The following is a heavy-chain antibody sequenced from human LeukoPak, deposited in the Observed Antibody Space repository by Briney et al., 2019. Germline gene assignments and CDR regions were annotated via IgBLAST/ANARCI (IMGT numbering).Heavy chain of an antibody. CDR3: ARAHYYDSSGLDF. CDR2: FSSSGSTI. D-gene: IGHD3-22*01. Sequence: SLSLTCTVSGYSISSGYYWGWVRQAPGKGLEWVSYFSSSGSTIYYADSLKGRFTISRDNAKNSLYLQMNSLRAEDTAVYYCARAHYYDSSGLDFWGQGTLVTVSS. V-gene: IGHV3-11*04. J-gene: IGHJ4*02. CDR1: GYSISSGYY.